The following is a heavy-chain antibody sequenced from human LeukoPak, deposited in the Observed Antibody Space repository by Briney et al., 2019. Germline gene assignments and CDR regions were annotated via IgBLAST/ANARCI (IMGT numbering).Heavy chain of an antibody. CDR1: GFTFSNAW. Sequence: GGSLRLSCAASGFTFSNAWMSWVRQAPGKGLEWVGRIKSKTDGGTTDYAAPVKGRFTISRDDSKNTLYLQMNSLKTEDTAVYYCTTRGPQYSSGWYMDFDYWGQGTLVTVSS. J-gene: IGHJ4*02. D-gene: IGHD6-19*01. V-gene: IGHV3-15*01. CDR2: IKSKTDGGTT. CDR3: TTRGPQYSSGWYMDFDY.